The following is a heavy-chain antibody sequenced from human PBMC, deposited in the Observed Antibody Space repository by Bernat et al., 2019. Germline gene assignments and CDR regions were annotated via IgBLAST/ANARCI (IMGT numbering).Heavy chain of an antibody. V-gene: IGHV3-72*01. J-gene: IGHJ4*02. CDR2: IRNKANSYTT. CDR1: GFTFSDHY. CDR3: ADPGSGY. Sequence: EVQLVESGGGFVQPGGSLRLSCAASGFTFSDHYMDWVRQAPGRGLECVGRIRNKANSYTTEYAASVKGRFTISRDDSKNSLYLQMNSLRTEDTAVYYCADPGSGYWGQGTLVTVSS.